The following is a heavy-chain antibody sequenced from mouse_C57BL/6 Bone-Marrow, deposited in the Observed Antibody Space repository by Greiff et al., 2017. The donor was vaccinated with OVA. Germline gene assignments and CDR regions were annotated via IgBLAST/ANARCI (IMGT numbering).Heavy chain of an antibody. J-gene: IGHJ4*01. Sequence: QVQLQQSGPELVKPGASVKISCKASGYAFSSSWMNWVKQRPGKGLEWIGRIYPGDGDTNYNGKFKGKATLTADKSSSTAYMQLSSLTSEDSAVYFGARDSSGYVYYAMDYWGQGTSVTVSS. D-gene: IGHD3-2*02. CDR3: ARDSSGYVYYAMDY. CDR2: IYPGDGDT. CDR1: GYAFSSSW. V-gene: IGHV1-82*01.